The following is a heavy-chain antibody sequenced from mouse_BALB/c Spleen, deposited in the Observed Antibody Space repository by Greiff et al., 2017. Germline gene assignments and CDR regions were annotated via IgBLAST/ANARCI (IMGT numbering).Heavy chain of an antibody. D-gene: IGHD1-2*01. V-gene: IGHV6-6*02. CDR2: IRLKSNNFAT. CDR3: TREGATATDFDY. J-gene: IGHJ2*01. CDR1: GFTFSNYW. Sequence: EVKLEESGGGLVQPGGSMKLSCVASGFTFSNYWMNWVRQSPEKGLEWVAEIRLKSNNFATHYAESVKGRFTISRDDSKSSVYLQMNNLRAEDTGIYYCTREGATATDFDYWGQGTTLTVSS.